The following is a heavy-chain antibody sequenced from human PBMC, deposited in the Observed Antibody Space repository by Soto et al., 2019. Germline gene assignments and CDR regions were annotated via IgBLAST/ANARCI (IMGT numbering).Heavy chain of an antibody. CDR1: GYTFTSYG. CDR2: ISAHNGNT. CDR3: ARGRYGDY. D-gene: IGHD1-1*01. V-gene: IGHV1-18*01. Sequence: QVHLVQSGAEVKKPGASVKVSCKASGYTFTSYGITWVRQAPGQGLEWMGWISAHNGNTDYAQKLQGRVMVTRDTSTITAYMELRSLRSDDTAVYYCARGRYGDYWGQGALVTVSS. J-gene: IGHJ4*02.